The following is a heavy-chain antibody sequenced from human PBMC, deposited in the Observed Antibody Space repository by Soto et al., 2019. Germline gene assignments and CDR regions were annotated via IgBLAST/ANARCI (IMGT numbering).Heavy chain of an antibody. CDR1: DDSLTTNKYA. CDR2: VYSNGNT. D-gene: IGHD3-10*01. V-gene: IGHV4-31*03. Sequence: SETLSLTCTVSDDSLTTNKYAWTWIRQNPEKGLEWIGYVYSNGNTRSSPSLQSRVSMSVDTPKSHFSLRLSSVTAADTAVYFCARASYFRPSGSYYFVSWGQGTLVTVS. J-gene: IGHJ4*02. CDR3: ARASYFRPSGSYYFVS.